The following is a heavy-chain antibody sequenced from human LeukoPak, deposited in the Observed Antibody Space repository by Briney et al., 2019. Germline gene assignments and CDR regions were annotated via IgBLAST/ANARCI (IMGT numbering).Heavy chain of an antibody. CDR3: ARGLVATSSGDPFDY. D-gene: IGHD5-12*01. J-gene: IGHJ4*02. Sequence: SETLSLTCAVYGGSFSVYYWSWIRQPPGKGLEWIGEINHSGSTNYNPSLKSRVTISLDTSKNQFSLKLSSVTAADTAVYYCARGLVATSSGDPFDYWGQGTLVTVSS. V-gene: IGHV4-34*01. CDR2: INHSGST. CDR1: GGSFSVYY.